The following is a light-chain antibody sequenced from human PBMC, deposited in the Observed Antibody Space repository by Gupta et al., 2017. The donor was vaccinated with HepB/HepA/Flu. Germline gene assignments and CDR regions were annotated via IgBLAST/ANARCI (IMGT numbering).Light chain of an antibody. Sequence: QPALTQPRSVSGSPGPSVTISCTGTSSDVGGYNYVSWYQQHPGKAPKLMIYDVSKRPAGVPDRFSGSKSGNTASLTISGRQAEDEADYYCCSYAGSYTYVFGTGTKVTVL. CDR3: CSYAGSYTYV. V-gene: IGLV2-11*01. J-gene: IGLJ1*01. CDR2: DVS. CDR1: SSDVGGYNY.